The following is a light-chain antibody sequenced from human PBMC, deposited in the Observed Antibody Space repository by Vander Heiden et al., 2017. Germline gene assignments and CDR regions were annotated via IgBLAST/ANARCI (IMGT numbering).Light chain of an antibody. CDR2: NDH. CDR3: ATWDDALNGMV. Sequence: QFILTQPPSASGTPGQAGTIPRFGSYSNVAYNTVNWYQQLPGMAPKVLIYNDHQRPSGVPDRFSGSKSGTSASLAITGLQSEVEADYYCATWDDALNGMVFGGGTKLSVL. CDR1: YSNVAYNT. V-gene: IGLV1-44*01. J-gene: IGLJ3*02.